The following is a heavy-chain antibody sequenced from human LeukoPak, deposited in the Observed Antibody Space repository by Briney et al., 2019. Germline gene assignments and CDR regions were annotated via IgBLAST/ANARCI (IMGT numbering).Heavy chain of an antibody. CDR3: ARTRAYDSSGYYGEIDY. V-gene: IGHV4-34*01. J-gene: IGHJ4*02. CDR1: GGSFSGYY. D-gene: IGHD3-22*01. Sequence: PSETLSLTCAVYGGSFSGYYWSWIRQPPGKGLEWIGEINHSGSTNYNPSLKSRVTISVDTSKNQFSLKLSSVTAADTAVYYCARTRAYDSSGYYGEIDYWGQGTLVTVSS. CDR2: INHSGST.